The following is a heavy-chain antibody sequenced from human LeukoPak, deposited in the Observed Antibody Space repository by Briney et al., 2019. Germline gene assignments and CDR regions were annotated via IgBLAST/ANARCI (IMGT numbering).Heavy chain of an antibody. CDR2: IIPIFGTA. D-gene: IGHD1-26*01. V-gene: IGHV1-69*05. CDR3: ARGSTLSSQVHLQYYYYYMDV. CDR1: GGTFSSYA. Sequence: SVKVSCKASGGTFSSYAISWVRQAPGQGLEWMGGIIPIFGTANYAQKFKGRVTITTDESTSTAYMELSSLRSEDTAVYYCARGSTLSSQVHLQYYYYYMDVWGKGTTVTVSS. J-gene: IGHJ6*03.